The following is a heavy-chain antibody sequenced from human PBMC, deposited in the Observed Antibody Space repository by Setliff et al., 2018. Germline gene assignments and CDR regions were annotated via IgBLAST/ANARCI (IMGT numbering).Heavy chain of an antibody. CDR1: GGTFSNYA. Sequence: SVKVSCKVSGGTFSNYAINWVRQAPGQGPQWMGRNIPVLGSADYAQTFQGRVTFTADESTRTAYMELSSLTSEDTAVYFCARYFSSDPFDIWGQGTLVTVSS. J-gene: IGHJ3*02. CDR2: NIPVLGSA. V-gene: IGHV1-69*11. CDR3: ARYFSSDPFDI. D-gene: IGHD2-8*01.